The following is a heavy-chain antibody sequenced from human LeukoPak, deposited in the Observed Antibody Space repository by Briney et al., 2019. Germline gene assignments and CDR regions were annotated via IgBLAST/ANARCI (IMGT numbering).Heavy chain of an antibody. V-gene: IGHV4-4*07. D-gene: IGHD4-17*01. CDR2: IYTSGST. J-gene: IGHJ2*01. CDR3: ARDRPYGAYWYFDL. CDR1: GGSISSYY. Sequence: PSETLSLTCTVSGGSISSYYWSWIRQPAGKGLEWIGRIYTSGSTNYNPSLKSRVTMSVDTSKNQFSLKLSSVPATDTAVYYCARDRPYGAYWYFDLWGRGTLVTVSS.